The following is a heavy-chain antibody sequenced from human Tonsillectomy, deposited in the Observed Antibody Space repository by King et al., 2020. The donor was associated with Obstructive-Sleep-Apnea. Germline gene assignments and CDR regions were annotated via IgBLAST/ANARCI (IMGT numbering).Heavy chain of an antibody. J-gene: IGHJ4*02. CDR2: ISSSSSYI. D-gene: IGHD3-10*01. CDR1: GFTFSSYS. CDR3: ARGTMVRVVILNFDY. Sequence: VQLVESGGGLVKPGGSLRLSCAASGFTFSSYSMNWVRQAPGKGLEWVSSISSSSSYIYYADSVKGRFTISRDNAKNSLYLQMNSLRAEDTAVYYCARGTMVRVVILNFDYWGQGTLVTVSS. V-gene: IGHV3-21*01.